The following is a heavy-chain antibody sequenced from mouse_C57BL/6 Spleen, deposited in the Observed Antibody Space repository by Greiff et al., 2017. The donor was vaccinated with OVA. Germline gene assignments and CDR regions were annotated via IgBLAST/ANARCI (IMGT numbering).Heavy chain of an antibody. Sequence: LQESGAELARPGASVKLSCKASGYTFTSYGISWVKQRTGQGLEWIGEIYPRSGNTYYNEKFKGKATLTADTSSSTAYMELRSLTTEASAVYFCASYYVSSFDYWGQGTTLTVSS. CDR2: IYPRSGNT. J-gene: IGHJ2*01. CDR3: ASYYVSSFDY. CDR1: GYTFTSYG. D-gene: IGHD1-1*01. V-gene: IGHV1-81*01.